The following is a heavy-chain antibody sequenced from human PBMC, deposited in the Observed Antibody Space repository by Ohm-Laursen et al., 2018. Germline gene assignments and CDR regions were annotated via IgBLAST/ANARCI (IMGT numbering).Heavy chain of an antibody. J-gene: IGHJ4*02. Sequence: TQTLTLTGTFSGFSLTTSGMSVSWIRQPPGKALEFLARIDGDDNKFYSTSLKTRLTISKDTSKNQVVVTMTNMDPVVDTATYYCARGRYTNGRYIDHWGQGTLVTVSS. CDR3: ARGRYTNGRYIDH. V-gene: IGHV2-70*16. CDR1: GFSLTTSGMS. D-gene: IGHD2-8*01. CDR2: IDGDDNK.